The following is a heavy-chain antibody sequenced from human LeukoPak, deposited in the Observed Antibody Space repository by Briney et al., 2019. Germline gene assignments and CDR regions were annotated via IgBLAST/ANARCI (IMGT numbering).Heavy chain of an antibody. Sequence: SETLSLTCTVSGGSINSYYWSWLRQPPGKGLEWIGYIYHSGSTNYNRSLKSRVTMSVDTSKNQFSLKLTSVTAADTAVYYCARGLSYDSSPSDAFDIWGQGTMVTVSS. CDR3: ARGLSYDSSPSDAFDI. V-gene: IGHV4-59*01. CDR2: IYHSGST. CDR1: GGSINSYY. J-gene: IGHJ3*02. D-gene: IGHD3-22*01.